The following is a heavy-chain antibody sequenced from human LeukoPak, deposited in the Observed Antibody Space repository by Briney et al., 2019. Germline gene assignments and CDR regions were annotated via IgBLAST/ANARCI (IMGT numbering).Heavy chain of an antibody. J-gene: IGHJ4*02. CDR1: GGSISSYY. CDR3: AIGRDGYNYHVDY. Sequence: PSETLSLTCTVSGGSISSYYWSWIRQPPGKGLECIGYIYYSGSTNYNPSLKSRVTISVDTSKNQFSLKLSSVTAADTAVYYCAIGRDGYNYHVDYWGQGTLVTVSS. V-gene: IGHV4-59*01. CDR2: IYYSGST. D-gene: IGHD5-24*01.